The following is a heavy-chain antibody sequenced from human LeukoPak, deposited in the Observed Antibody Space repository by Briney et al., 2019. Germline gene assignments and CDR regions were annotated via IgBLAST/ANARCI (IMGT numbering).Heavy chain of an antibody. V-gene: IGHV4-34*01. Sequence: PSETLSLTCAVYGGSFSGYYWSWIRQPPGKGLEWIGEINHSGSTNYNPSLKSRVTISVDTSKNQLSLKLSSVTAADTAVYYCARDVWAAADTAYYFYYYMDVWGKGTTVTISS. CDR2: INHSGST. D-gene: IGHD6-13*01. CDR1: GGSFSGYY. J-gene: IGHJ6*03. CDR3: ARDVWAAADTAYYFYYYMDV.